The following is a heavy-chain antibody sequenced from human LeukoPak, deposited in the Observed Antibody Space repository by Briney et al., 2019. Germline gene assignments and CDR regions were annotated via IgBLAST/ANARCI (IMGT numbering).Heavy chain of an antibody. Sequence: NSGGSLRLSCAASGFTFSTFAMHWVRLSPGKGLEWVSSITGSGPYMLYADSVKHRFTISRDNTKNLLYLEMNSLRAEDTAMYFRVRDVGAVRGEVYFDYWGQGTLVTVSS. V-gene: IGHV3-21*06. D-gene: IGHD3-10*01. CDR1: GFTFSTFA. J-gene: IGHJ4*02. CDR2: ITGSGPYM. CDR3: VRDVGAVRGEVYFDY.